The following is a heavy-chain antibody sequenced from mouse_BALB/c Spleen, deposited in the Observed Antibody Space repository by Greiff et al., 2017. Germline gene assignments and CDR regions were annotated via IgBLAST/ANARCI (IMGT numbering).Heavy chain of an antibody. CDR3: ARVDGFYFDV. CDR1: GFTFSSYA. J-gene: IGHJ1*01. Sequence: EVKVEESGGGLVKPGGSLKLSCAASGFTFSSYAMSWVRQSPEKRLEWVAEISSGGSYTYYPDTVTGRFTISRDNAKNTLYLEMSSLRSEDTAMYYCARVDGFYFDVWGAGTTVTVSS. D-gene: IGHD2-3*01. CDR2: ISSGGSYT. V-gene: IGHV5-9-4*01.